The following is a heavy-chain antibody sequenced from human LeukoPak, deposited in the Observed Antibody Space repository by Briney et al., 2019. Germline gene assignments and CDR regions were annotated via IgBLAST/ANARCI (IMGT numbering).Heavy chain of an antibody. CDR3: ARRKIVVVLFDY. V-gene: IGHV4-30-4*01. Sequence: PSQTLSLTCTVSGGSISSGDYYWSWIRQPPGKGLEWIGYIYYSGSTNYNPSLKSRVTISVDTSKNQFSLKLSSVTAADTAVYYCARRKIVVVLFDYWGQGTLVTVSS. J-gene: IGHJ4*02. CDR2: IYYSGST. D-gene: IGHD3-22*01. CDR1: GGSISSGDYY.